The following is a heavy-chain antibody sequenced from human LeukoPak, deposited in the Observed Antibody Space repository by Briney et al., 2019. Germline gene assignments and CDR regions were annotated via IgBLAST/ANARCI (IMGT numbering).Heavy chain of an antibody. J-gene: IGHJ4*02. Sequence: ASVNLSCNSSGYTFTSYGISWVRQAPGQGLEWIGWISAYNGNTNYAQKLQGRVTMTTDTSTSTAYMELRSLRSDDTAVYYCARDVEGHIAVPDYWGQGTLVTVSS. D-gene: IGHD6-19*01. CDR3: ARDVEGHIAVPDY. CDR2: ISAYNGNT. CDR1: GYTFTSYG. V-gene: IGHV1-18*04.